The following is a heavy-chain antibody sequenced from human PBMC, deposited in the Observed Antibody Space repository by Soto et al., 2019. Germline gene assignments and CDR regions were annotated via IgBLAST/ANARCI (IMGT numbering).Heavy chain of an antibody. D-gene: IGHD3-10*01. CDR2: ISWNSGSI. V-gene: IGHV3-9*01. CDR1: GFTFDDYA. J-gene: IGHJ3*02. Sequence: GGSLRLSCAASGFTFDDYAMHWVRQAPGKGLEWVSGISWNSGSIGYADSVKGRFTISRDNAKNSLYLQMNSLRAEDTALYYCAKAAYHRIYYYGSGGDAFDIWGQGTMVTVSS. CDR3: AKAAYHRIYYYGSGGDAFDI.